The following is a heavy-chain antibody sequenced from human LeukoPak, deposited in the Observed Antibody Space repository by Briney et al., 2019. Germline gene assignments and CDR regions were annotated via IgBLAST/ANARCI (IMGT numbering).Heavy chain of an antibody. CDR2: IFYTGST. Sequence: SETLSLTCTVSGGSVSSYYWSWIRQPPGKGLEWIGYIFYTGSTSYSPSLKSRVSISVDTSNNQFSLKLSSVTAADTAVYYCARVRRSGYYPSYFDYWGQGSLVTVSS. CDR1: GGSVSSYY. CDR3: ARVRRSGYYPSYFDY. D-gene: IGHD3-22*01. J-gene: IGHJ4*02. V-gene: IGHV4-59*02.